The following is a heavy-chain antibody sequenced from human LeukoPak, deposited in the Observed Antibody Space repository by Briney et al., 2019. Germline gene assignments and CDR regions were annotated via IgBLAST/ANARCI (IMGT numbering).Heavy chain of an antibody. V-gene: IGHV3-9*03. CDR3: AKDKGGSGSDAFDI. CDR1: GFTFSSYG. CDR2: ISWNSGSI. Sequence: GGSLRLSCAASGFTFSSYGMHWVRQAPGKGLEWVSGISWNSGSIGYADSVKGRFTISRDNAKNSLYLQMNSLRAEDMALYYCAKDKGGSGSDAFDIWGQGTMVTVSS. D-gene: IGHD3-3*01. J-gene: IGHJ3*02.